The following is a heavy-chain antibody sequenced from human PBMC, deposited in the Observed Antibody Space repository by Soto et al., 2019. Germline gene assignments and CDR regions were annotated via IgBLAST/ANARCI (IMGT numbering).Heavy chain of an antibody. J-gene: IGHJ4*02. D-gene: IGHD2-15*01. Sequence: GGSLRLSCAASGITFRSYSMSWVRQAPGKGLEWAASITSDSSDIYYEDSVKGRFTISRDNGENSLYLQMTSLGAEDTGVYYCATTYCSGGYCFSSEYWGQGVLVTVSS. CDR3: ATTYCSGGYCFSSEY. CDR1: GITFRSYS. V-gene: IGHV3-21*01. CDR2: ITSDSSDI.